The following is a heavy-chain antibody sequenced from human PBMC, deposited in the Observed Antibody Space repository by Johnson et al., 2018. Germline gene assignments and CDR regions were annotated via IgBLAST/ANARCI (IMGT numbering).Heavy chain of an antibody. CDR3: VRGRYFEGYYYFYYIDG. J-gene: IGHJ6*03. CDR1: GFTISTYW. CDR2: INSDGSNS. Sequence: VQLQESGGGLVQPGGSLRLSCVASGFTISTYWMHWVRQAPGEGLLWVSRINSDGSNSIYADSVKGRFTVSRDNAKNTLDLQMNSLRAEDTAVYYCVRGRYFEGYYYFYYIDGWGKGTTVTVSS. V-gene: IGHV3-74*01. D-gene: IGHD3-9*01.